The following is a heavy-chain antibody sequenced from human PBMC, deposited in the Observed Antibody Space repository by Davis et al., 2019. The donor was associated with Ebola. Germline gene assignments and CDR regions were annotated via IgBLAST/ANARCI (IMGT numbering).Heavy chain of an antibody. J-gene: IGHJ3*02. Sequence: GESLKISCKDSGNSFASHWIGWVRQMPGKGLEWMGIIYPGDSETRYSPSFRGQVTISADKSMKTAFLQWSSLKASDSGMYYCASLRRTISGMDDGFDIWGQGTMVTVSS. D-gene: IGHD2-15*01. CDR3: ASLRRTISGMDDGFDI. CDR1: GNSFASHW. CDR2: IYPGDSET. V-gene: IGHV5-51*01.